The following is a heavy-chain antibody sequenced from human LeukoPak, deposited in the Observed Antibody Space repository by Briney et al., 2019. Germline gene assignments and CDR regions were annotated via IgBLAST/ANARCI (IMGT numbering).Heavy chain of an antibody. V-gene: IGHV4-34*01. CDR3: ARTGTASITIFGVVILNSHFDY. Sequence: SETLSLTCAAYGGSFSGYYWSWIRQPPGKGLEWIGEINHSGSTNYNPSLKSRVTISVDTSKNQFSLKLSSVTAADTAVYYCARTGTASITIFGVVILNSHFDYWGQGTLVTVSS. D-gene: IGHD3-3*01. CDR1: GGSFSGYY. J-gene: IGHJ4*02. CDR2: INHSGST.